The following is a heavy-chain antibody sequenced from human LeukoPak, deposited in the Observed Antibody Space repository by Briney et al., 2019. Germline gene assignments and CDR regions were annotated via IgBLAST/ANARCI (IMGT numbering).Heavy chain of an antibody. D-gene: IGHD3-10*01. V-gene: IGHV4-31*03. J-gene: IGHJ4*02. CDR1: ADSLSSGGHY. Sequence: SETLSLTCTVSADSLSSGGHYWAWIRQLPGKGLESIGFIHDSGRSRHNPSLKDRVAISVDTSRKQFALKLSSVTAADTAMYYCARGGNRFGGFYFDYWGQGIQVIVSS. CDR2: IHDSGRS. CDR3: ARGGNRFGGFYFDY.